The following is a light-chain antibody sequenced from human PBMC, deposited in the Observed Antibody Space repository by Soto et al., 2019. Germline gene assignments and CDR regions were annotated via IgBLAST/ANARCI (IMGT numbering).Light chain of an antibody. CDR2: DAS. Sequence: DIQMTQSPSSLSASVGDRVTITCQASQDISNYLNWYQQKPGKVPKLLIYDASNLETGVPSRFSGSGSGTDFTFTISSLQPEDIATYYCQQYDNLFLTFGGGTKVEI. CDR3: QQYDNLFLT. V-gene: IGKV1-33*01. CDR1: QDISNY. J-gene: IGKJ4*01.